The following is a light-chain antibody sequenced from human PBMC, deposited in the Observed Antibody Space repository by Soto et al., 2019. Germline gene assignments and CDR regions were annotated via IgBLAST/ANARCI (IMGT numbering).Light chain of an antibody. CDR3: QQYGSSPT. J-gene: IGKJ1*01. Sequence: EIVLTQSPGTLSLSPGERATLSCRASQSVSSSYLAWYQQKPGQAPRLLIYGASSRATGIPDRFSGSGSGTDFTLTISRLELEDFAVYYCQQYGSSPTFGQGSRVDSK. V-gene: IGKV3-20*01. CDR2: GAS. CDR1: QSVSSSY.